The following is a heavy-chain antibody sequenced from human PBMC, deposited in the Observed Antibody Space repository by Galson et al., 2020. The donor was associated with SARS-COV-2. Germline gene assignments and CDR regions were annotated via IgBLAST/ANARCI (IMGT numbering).Heavy chain of an antibody. V-gene: IGHV3-33*01. J-gene: IGHJ4*02. D-gene: IGHD5-18*01. Sequence: GESLKISRAASGFTFSSYGMHWVRQAPGKGLEWVAVIWYDGSNKYYADSVKGRFTISRDNSKSTLYLQMNSLRAEDTAVYYCARDRGYSYGETLLDYGGQGTLVTVAS. CDR1: GFTFSSYG. CDR3: ARDRGYSYGETLLDY. CDR2: IWYDGSNK.